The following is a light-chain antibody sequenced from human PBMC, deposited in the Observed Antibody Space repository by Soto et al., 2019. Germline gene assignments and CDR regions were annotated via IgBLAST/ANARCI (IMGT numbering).Light chain of an antibody. J-gene: IGLJ1*01. V-gene: IGLV2-14*01. CDR2: EVS. CDR1: SSDIGAYNS. CDR3: NSRGGSRPYYV. Sequence: QSVLTQPASVSGSPGQSITISCTGTSSDIGAYNSVSWYQQYPGRAPKLMIYEVSNRPSGVSARFSASTSGNTASLTISGLQAEDEAGYYCNSRGGSRPYYVFGTGTKVTVL.